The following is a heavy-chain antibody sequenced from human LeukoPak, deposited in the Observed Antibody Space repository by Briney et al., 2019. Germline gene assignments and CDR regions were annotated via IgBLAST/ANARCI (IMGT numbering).Heavy chain of an antibody. V-gene: IGHV4-38-2*02. CDR2: IYHSGST. J-gene: IGHJ6*03. CDR3: ARVIGYYYYMDV. CDR1: GYSISSGYY. D-gene: IGHD3-16*02. Sequence: SETLSLTCTVSGYSISSGYYWGWIRQPPGKGLEWIGSIYHSGSTYYNPSLKSRVTISVDTSKNQFSLKLSSVTAADTAVYYCARVIGYYYYMDVWGKGTTVTVS.